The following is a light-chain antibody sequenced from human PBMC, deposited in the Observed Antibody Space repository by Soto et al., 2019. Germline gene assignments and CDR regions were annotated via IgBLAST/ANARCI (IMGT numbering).Light chain of an antibody. Sequence: QSALTQPASVSGSPGQSITISCTGTSSDVGGYNYVSWYQQHPGKAPKLMIYEVSNRPSGVSNRFSGSKSGTTASLTISGLQAEDEDDYYCSSYTSSSIDYVFGTGTKLTVL. CDR1: SSDVGGYNY. CDR3: SSYTSSSIDYV. J-gene: IGLJ1*01. CDR2: EVS. V-gene: IGLV2-14*01.